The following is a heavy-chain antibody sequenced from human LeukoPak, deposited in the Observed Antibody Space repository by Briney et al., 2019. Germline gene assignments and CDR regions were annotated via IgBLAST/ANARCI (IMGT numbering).Heavy chain of an antibody. CDR3: ARGGGWDGGFDS. J-gene: IGHJ5*01. Sequence: PSETLSLTCTVSGGSISGYYWSWIRQPPGKGLEWIGYIYYSGSTNYNPSLKSRVTMSVDTFKNQFSLKLTSVTAADTAVYYCARGGGWDGGFDSWGQGTLVTVSS. CDR1: GGSISGYY. CDR2: IYYSGST. V-gene: IGHV4-59*01. D-gene: IGHD6-19*01.